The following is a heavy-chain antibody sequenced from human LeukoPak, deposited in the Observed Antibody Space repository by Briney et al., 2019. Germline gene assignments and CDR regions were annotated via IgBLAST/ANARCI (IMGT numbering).Heavy chain of an antibody. D-gene: IGHD3-22*01. J-gene: IGHJ4*02. CDR1: GGSFSGYC. Sequence: SETLSLTCAVYGGSFSGYCWSWIRQPPGKGLEWIGEINHSGSTNYNPSLKSRVTISVDTSKNQFSLKLSSVTAADTAVYYCARDDYYDSSGYYYSFDYWGQGTLVTVSS. CDR2: INHSGST. V-gene: IGHV4-34*01. CDR3: ARDDYYDSSGYYYSFDY.